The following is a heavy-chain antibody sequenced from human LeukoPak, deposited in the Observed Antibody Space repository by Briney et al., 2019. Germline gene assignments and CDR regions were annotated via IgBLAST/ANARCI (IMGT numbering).Heavy chain of an antibody. CDR2: INHSGRT. D-gene: IGHD6-13*01. Sequence: SETLSLTCPVCGGSSGGYYWSWIRQPPGKGLEWIGEINHSGRTNYNPSLKSRVTISVDTSKNQFSLKLSPVTAADTAVYYCARGWRVAAAGIPPTDYWGQGTLVTVSS. CDR3: ARGWRVAAAGIPPTDY. J-gene: IGHJ4*02. CDR1: GGSSGGYY. V-gene: IGHV4-34*01.